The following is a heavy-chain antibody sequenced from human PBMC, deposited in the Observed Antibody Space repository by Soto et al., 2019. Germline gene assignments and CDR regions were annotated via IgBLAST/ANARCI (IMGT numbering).Heavy chain of an antibody. V-gene: IGHV3-9*01. CDR2: ISWNSGNI. Sequence: EVPLVESGGGLVQPGRSLRLSCAASGFTFDDHAMHWVRQVPGKGLEWVSGISWNSGNIGYADSVKGRFTISRDNAXNSLYLQMNSLRVEDTALYYCVRDMDVSGYARFDYWGQGTLVTVSS. J-gene: IGHJ4*02. CDR3: VRDMDVSGYARFDY. D-gene: IGHD3-22*01. CDR1: GFTFDDHA.